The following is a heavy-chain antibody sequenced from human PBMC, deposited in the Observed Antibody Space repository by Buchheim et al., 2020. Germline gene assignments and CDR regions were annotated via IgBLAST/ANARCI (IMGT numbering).Heavy chain of an antibody. CDR1: GFTFSSYA. J-gene: IGHJ6*02. Sequence: EVQLLESGGGLVQPGGSLRLSCAASGFTFSSYAMSWVRQAPGKGLEWVSAISGSGCSTYYADSVKGRFTISRDNSKNTLYLQMNSLRAEDTAVYYCAKDLGYSSGWTDYYYGMDVWGQGTT. CDR2: ISGSGCST. V-gene: IGHV3-23*01. D-gene: IGHD6-19*01. CDR3: AKDLGYSSGWTDYYYGMDV.